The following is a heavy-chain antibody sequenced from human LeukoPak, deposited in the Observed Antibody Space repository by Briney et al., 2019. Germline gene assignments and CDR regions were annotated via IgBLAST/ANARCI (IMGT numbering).Heavy chain of an antibody. Sequence: PERSLRLSCAASGFTFSSYGMHWVRQAPGKGLEWVAVISYDGSNRYYADSVKGRFTISRDDSKNTLYLQVNSLRVEDTAVYYCAKTSQPYCGGDCSHFDYWGQGTLVTVSS. D-gene: IGHD2-21*02. CDR2: ISYDGSNR. CDR1: GFTFSSYG. J-gene: IGHJ4*02. V-gene: IGHV3-30*18. CDR3: AKTSQPYCGGDCSHFDY.